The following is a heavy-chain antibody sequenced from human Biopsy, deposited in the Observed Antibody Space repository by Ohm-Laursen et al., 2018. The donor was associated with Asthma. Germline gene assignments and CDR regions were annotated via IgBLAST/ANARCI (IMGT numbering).Heavy chain of an antibody. J-gene: IGHJ3*01. CDR1: GYNFISFA. D-gene: IGHD3-9*01. V-gene: IGHV1-3*04. Sequence: SSVKVSCKASGYNFISFAIHWVRQAPGQRLEWMGWVNTGNGDTNYSQKFQGRVTITRDTSESTAYMELRSLRSEDTATYYCARTYYDFLTGQVKDVFGVWGQGTMVTVSS. CDR3: ARTYYDFLTGQVKDVFGV. CDR2: VNTGNGDT.